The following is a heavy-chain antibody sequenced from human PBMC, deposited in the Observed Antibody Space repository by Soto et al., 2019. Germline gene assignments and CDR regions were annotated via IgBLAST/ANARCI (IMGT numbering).Heavy chain of an antibody. J-gene: IGHJ2*01. Sequence: GGSLRLSCAASGFTFENYAISWVRQAPGKGLEWVSTIGGSDSTTFYADSVKGRFTIFRDNSKNTLFLQMSSLRADDTAVYSCGRGGRPSVRGRYFDFGGR. CDR1: GFTFENYA. V-gene: IGHV3-23*01. D-gene: IGHD3-9*01. CDR2: IGGSDSTT. CDR3: GRGGRPSVRGRYFDF.